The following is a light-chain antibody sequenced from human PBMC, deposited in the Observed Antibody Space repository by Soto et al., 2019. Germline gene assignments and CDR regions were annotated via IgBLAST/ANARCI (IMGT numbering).Light chain of an antibody. CDR3: SSYAAGSTLGV. V-gene: IGLV2-23*02. Sequence: QSVLTQPASVSGSPGQSITISCTGASSDVGYYDLVSWYQHHPDKAPKLIIYEVNKRPSGVSNRFSGSKSGNTASLTISELLAEDEADYYCSSYAAGSTLGVFGGGTKLTVL. J-gene: IGLJ3*02. CDR1: SSDVGYYDL. CDR2: EVN.